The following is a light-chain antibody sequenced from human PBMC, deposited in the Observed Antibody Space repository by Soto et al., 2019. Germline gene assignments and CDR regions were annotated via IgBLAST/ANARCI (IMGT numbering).Light chain of an antibody. CDR2: TAS. Sequence: DIPMTQSPSSLSAAVGDRVTITCRASRGIGDRLAWFQQKPGKAPQFLIQTASNLQSGVPSRFSGSGSGTEFILSINSLQPEDSATYYCLQVTSFPRTFGQGTKVEIK. V-gene: IGKV1-12*01. J-gene: IGKJ1*01. CDR3: LQVTSFPRT. CDR1: RGIGDR.